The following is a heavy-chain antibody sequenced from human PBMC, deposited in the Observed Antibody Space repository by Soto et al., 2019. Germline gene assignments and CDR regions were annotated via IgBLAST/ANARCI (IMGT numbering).Heavy chain of an antibody. CDR3: ARQSTTSPGGMDV. J-gene: IGHJ6*02. Sequence: SETLSLTCTVSGGSISSSSYYWGWIRQPPGKGLEWIGSIYYSGSTYYNPSLKSRVTISVDTSKNQFSLKLSSVTAADTAVYYCARQSTTSPGGMDVWGQGTTVTVSS. V-gene: IGHV4-39*01. CDR2: IYYSGST. D-gene: IGHD4-17*01. CDR1: GGSISSSSYY.